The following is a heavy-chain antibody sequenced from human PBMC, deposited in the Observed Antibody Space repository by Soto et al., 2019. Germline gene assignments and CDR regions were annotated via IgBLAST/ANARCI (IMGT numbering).Heavy chain of an antibody. V-gene: IGHV3-30*18. CDR2: ISYDGSNK. D-gene: IGHD6-19*01. CDR3: AKSRSYSSGCVDY. CDR1: GFTFSSYG. Sequence: HPGGSLRLSCAASGFTFSSYGMHWVRQAPGKGLEWVAVISYDGSNKYYADPVKGRFTISRDNSKNTLYLQMNSLRAEDTAVYYCAKSRSYSSGCVDYWGQGTLVTVSS. J-gene: IGHJ4*02.